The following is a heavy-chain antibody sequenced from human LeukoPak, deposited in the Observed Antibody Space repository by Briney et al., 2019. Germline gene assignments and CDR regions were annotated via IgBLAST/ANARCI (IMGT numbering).Heavy chain of an antibody. CDR2: IHYSGST. Sequence: SETLSLTCTVSGGSISSYYWNWIRQPPGKALEWIGYIHYSGSTKYNPSLKSRVTISVDTSENQFSLTLNSVTAADTAVYYCAKGYCRGNSCYDDRGAFDYWGQGTLVTVSS. V-gene: IGHV4-59*01. CDR1: GGSISSYY. CDR3: AKGYCRGNSCYDDRGAFDY. J-gene: IGHJ4*02. D-gene: IGHD2-2*01.